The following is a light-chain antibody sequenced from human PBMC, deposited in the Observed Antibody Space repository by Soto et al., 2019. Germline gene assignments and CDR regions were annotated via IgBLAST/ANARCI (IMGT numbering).Light chain of an antibody. V-gene: IGLV4-69*01. J-gene: IGLJ3*02. CDR2: INYDGTH. Sequence: QSVLTQSPSAYASLGASVKLTCTLSSGYSTYAIAWHQQQSEKGPRFLMKINYDGTHSKGDGFFDRFSGSSSGAERHLTISSLQSEDEADYYCQSLGTGIQVFGGGTKVTVL. CDR3: QSLGTGIQV. CDR1: SGYSTYA.